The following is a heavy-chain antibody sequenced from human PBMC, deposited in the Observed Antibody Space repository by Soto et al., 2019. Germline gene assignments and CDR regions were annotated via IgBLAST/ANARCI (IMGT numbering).Heavy chain of an antibody. D-gene: IGHD3-3*01. J-gene: IGHJ4*02. CDR2: LYYSGST. CDR3: ARGQAFWTGYYRMPYYFDY. V-gene: IGHV4-61*01. Sequence: SETLSLTCTVSGGSVSSGSYYWSWVRQPPGKGLEYIGYLYYSGSTNYNPSLKSRVTISVDTPKNQFSLKLTSVTAADTAIYYCARGQAFWTGYYRMPYYFDYWGQGTLVTVSS. CDR1: GGSVSSGSYY.